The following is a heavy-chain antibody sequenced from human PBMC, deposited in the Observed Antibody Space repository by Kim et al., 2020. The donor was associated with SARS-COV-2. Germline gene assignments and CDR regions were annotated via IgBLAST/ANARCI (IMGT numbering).Heavy chain of an antibody. J-gene: IGHJ4*02. CDR3: ARARGSSSWSEGFFDY. Sequence: SVKGRFTISRDNAKNTLYLQMNSLRAEDTAVYYCARARGSSSWSEGFFDYWGQGTLVTVSS. V-gene: IGHV3-74*01. D-gene: IGHD6-6*01.